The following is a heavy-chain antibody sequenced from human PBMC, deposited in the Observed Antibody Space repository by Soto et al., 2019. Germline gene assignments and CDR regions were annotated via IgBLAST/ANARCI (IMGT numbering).Heavy chain of an antibody. V-gene: IGHV3-9*01. CDR2: ISWNSGSI. D-gene: IGHD2-15*01. CDR1: GFTFDDYA. Sequence: GGSLRLSCAASGFTFDDYAMHWVRQAPGKGLEWVSGISWNSGSIGYADSVKGRFTISRDNAKNSLYLQMNSLRAEDTALYYCAKERSGGSRPLEYAFDIWGQGTMVTVS. CDR3: AKERSGGSRPLEYAFDI. J-gene: IGHJ3*02.